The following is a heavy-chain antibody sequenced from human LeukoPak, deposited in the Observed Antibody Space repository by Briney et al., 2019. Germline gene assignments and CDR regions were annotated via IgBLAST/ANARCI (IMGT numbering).Heavy chain of an antibody. Sequence: PGGSLTLSCAASGFTFSSYEMNWVRQAPGKGLEWVSYIASGGGANRFYSESVKGRFTNSRDNAKNSLYLHMNSLRAEDTGVYYCARIGTTTRGPAGLDVWGQGTTVTVSS. CDR2: IASGGGANR. V-gene: IGHV3-48*03. D-gene: IGHD2/OR15-2a*01. CDR1: GFTFSSYE. CDR3: ARIGTTTRGPAGLDV. J-gene: IGHJ6*02.